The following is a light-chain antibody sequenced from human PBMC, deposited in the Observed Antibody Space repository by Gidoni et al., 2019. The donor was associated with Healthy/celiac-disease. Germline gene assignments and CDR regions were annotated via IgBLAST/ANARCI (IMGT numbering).Light chain of an antibody. V-gene: IGKV1-5*01. Sequence: IQMTQSPSTLSASVGDRVTITCRAIQSISSWLAWYQQKQGKAPKLLIYDASSLESGVPSRFSGSGSGTEFTRTISSLQPDDFATYYCQQYNSYWTFXXXTKVEIK. CDR1: QSISSW. CDR2: DAS. J-gene: IGKJ1*01. CDR3: QQYNSYWT.